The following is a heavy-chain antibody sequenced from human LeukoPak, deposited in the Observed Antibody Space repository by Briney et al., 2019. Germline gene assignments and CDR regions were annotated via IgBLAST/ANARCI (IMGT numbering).Heavy chain of an antibody. J-gene: IGHJ4*02. Sequence: VASVKVSCKASGYTFTSYGITWVRQAPGQGLEWMGWISAYNGNTNYAQKLQGRVTMTTDTSTSTAYMELRSLRSDDTAVYYCARDDGSVIRRKFDYWGQGTLVTVSS. CDR2: ISAYNGNT. CDR3: ARDDGSVIRRKFDY. CDR1: GYTFTSYG. V-gene: IGHV1-18*01.